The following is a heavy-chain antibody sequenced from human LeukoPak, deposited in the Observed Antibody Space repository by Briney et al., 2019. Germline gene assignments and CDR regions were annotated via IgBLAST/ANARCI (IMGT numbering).Heavy chain of an antibody. J-gene: IGHJ4*02. V-gene: IGHV3-23*01. CDR1: GITLSNYG. D-gene: IGHD3-22*01. CDR2: ISGSGDST. CDR3: AKRGVVIRVILVGFHKEAYYFDS. Sequence: GSLRLSCAVSGITLSNYGMSWVRQAPGKGLEWVAGISGSGDSTNYADSVKGRFTISRDNPKNTLYLQMNILRAEDTAVYFCAKRGVVIRVILVGFHKEAYYFDSWGQGALVTVSS.